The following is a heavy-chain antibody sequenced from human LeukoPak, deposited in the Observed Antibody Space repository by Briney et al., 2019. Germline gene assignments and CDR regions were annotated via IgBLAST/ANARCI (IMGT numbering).Heavy chain of an antibody. CDR3: ASNYHCSSTSCYIPVGYSYDY. CDR1: GGSISSGSYY. D-gene: IGHD2-2*02. CDR2: IYTSGST. V-gene: IGHV4-61*02. J-gene: IGHJ4*02. Sequence: SQTLSLTCTVSGGSISSGSYYWSWIRQPAGKGLEWIGRIYTSGSTNYNPSLKSRVTISVDTSKNQFSLKLSSVTAADTAVYYCASNYHCSSTSCYIPVGYSYDYWGQGTLVTVSS.